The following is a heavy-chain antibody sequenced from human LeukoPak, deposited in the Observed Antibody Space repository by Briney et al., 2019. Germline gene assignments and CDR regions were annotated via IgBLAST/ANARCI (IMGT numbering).Heavy chain of an antibody. V-gene: IGHV3-30*02. J-gene: IGHJ4*02. D-gene: IGHD2-8*02. CDR1: GFTFSSYG. Sequence: GGSLRLSCAASGFTFSSYGMHWVRQAPGKGLEWAAFIRYDGSNKYYADSVKGRFTISRDNSKNTLYLQMNSLRAEDTAVYYCATYRQVLLPFESWGQGTLVTVSS. CDR3: ATYRQVLLPFES. CDR2: IRYDGSNK.